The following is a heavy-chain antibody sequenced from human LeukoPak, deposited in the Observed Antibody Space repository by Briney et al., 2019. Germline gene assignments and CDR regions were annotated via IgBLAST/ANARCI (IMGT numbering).Heavy chain of an antibody. Sequence: PSETLSLTCTVSGGSISSYYWSWIRQPPGKGLEWIGYIHYSGSTNYNPSLKSRVTISVDTSKNQFSLKLSSVTAADTAVYYCAREGTVVGDLFDYWGQGTLVTVSS. V-gene: IGHV4-59*01. J-gene: IGHJ4*02. D-gene: IGHD4-17*01. CDR2: IHYSGST. CDR3: AREGTVVGDLFDY. CDR1: GGSISSYY.